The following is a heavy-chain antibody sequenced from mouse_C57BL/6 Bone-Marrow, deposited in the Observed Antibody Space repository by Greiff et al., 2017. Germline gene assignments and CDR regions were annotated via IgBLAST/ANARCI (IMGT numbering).Heavy chain of an antibody. CDR3: ARRTTVVDHAMDY. D-gene: IGHD1-1*01. J-gene: IGHJ4*01. V-gene: IGHV1-72*01. CDR1: GYTFTSYW. CDR2: IDPNSGGT. Sequence: QVHVKQPGAELVKPGASVKLSCKASGYTFTSYWMHWVKQRPGRGLEWIGRIDPNSGGTKYNEKFKSKATLTVDKPSSTAYMQLSSLTSEDSAVYYCARRTTVVDHAMDYWGQGTSVTVSS.